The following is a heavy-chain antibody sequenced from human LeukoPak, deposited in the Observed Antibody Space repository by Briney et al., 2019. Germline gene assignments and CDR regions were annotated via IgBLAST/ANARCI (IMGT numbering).Heavy chain of an antibody. Sequence: PSQTLSLTCTVSGGSISSGGYYWSWIRQPTGKGLEWIGRIYTSGSTNYNPSPKSRVTISVDTSKNRFSLKLSSVTAADTAVYYCARGWDKWNYNWFDPWGQGTLVNVSS. V-gene: IGHV4-61*02. CDR3: ARGWDKWNYNWFDP. CDR1: GGSISSGGYY. CDR2: IYTSGST. D-gene: IGHD1-7*01. J-gene: IGHJ5*02.